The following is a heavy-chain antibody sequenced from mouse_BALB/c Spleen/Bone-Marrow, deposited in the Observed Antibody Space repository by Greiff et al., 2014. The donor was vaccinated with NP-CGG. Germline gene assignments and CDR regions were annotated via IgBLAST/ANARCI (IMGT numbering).Heavy chain of an antibody. CDR1: GFNIKDTY. CDR2: TDPANGNT. J-gene: IGHJ3*01. CDR3: ATYYCGSSWGFAY. D-gene: IGHD1-1*01. V-gene: IGHV14-3*02. Sequence: VQLQQSGAELVKPGASVKLSCTASGFNIKDTYMHWVKQRPEQGLEWIGRTDPANGNTKYDPKFQGKATITADTSSNTAYLQLSSLTSEDTAVYYCATYYCGSSWGFAYWGQGTLVTVSA.